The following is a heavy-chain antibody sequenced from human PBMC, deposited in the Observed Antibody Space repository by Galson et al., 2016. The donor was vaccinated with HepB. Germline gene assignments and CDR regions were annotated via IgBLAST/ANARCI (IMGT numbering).Heavy chain of an antibody. V-gene: IGHV3-23*01. CDR3: AKVAPPYDNSGYYYFDH. CDR2: ISRTGEYT. CDR1: RFTYDTYA. Sequence: SLRLSCAASRFTYDTYALSWVRQAPGKGLEWVSSISRTGEYTYYADSVRGRFVISRDNSKNTLYLEVDSLRAEDAALYYCAKVAPPYDNSGYYYFDHWGQGTLVTVSS. D-gene: IGHD3-22*01. J-gene: IGHJ4*02.